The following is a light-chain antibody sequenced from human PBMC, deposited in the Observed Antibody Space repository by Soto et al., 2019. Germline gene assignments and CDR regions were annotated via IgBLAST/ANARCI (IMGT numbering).Light chain of an antibody. Sequence: DIVMTQSPDSLAVSLGERATINCKSSQSVLHSSNNKNYLAWYQQKAGQPPKLLIYWASTRASGVPDRFSGGGSGTDFTLTISSLQAEDVAVYYCQQYYSARTFGQGTKVEIK. J-gene: IGKJ1*01. CDR1: QSVLHSSNNKNY. CDR3: QQYYSART. CDR2: WAS. V-gene: IGKV4-1*01.